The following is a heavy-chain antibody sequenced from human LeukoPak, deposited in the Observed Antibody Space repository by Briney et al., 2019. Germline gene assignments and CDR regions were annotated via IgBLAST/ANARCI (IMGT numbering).Heavy chain of an antibody. J-gene: IGHJ4*02. CDR3: ARLGSGWYYFDC. Sequence: SETLSLTCAVSGYSISSGYYWGWIRQPPGKGLEWIGSIYHSGSTYYNPSLKSRVTISVDTSKNQFSLKLSSVTAADTAVYYCARLGSGWYYFDCWGQGTLVTVSS. V-gene: IGHV4-38-2*01. D-gene: IGHD6-19*01. CDR2: IYHSGST. CDR1: GYSISSGYY.